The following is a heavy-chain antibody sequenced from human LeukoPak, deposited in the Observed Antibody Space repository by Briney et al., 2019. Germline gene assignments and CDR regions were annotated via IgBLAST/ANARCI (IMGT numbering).Heavy chain of an antibody. CDR3: AKGSSSGTVDY. CDR2: ISYDGTNK. J-gene: IGHJ4*02. CDR1: GFTFSNYD. Sequence: GGSLRLSCTASGFTFSNYDMHWLRQAPGKGLEWVAFISYDGTNKYYADSVKGRFTFSRDNSKYTLYLQMNSLRAEDTAVYYCAKGSSSGTVDYWGQGTLVAVSS. D-gene: IGHD3-22*01. V-gene: IGHV3-30*18.